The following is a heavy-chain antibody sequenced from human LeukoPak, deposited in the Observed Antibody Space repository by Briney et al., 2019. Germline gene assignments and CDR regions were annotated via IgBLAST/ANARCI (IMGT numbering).Heavy chain of an antibody. D-gene: IGHD6-6*01. CDR1: GFTFSSYW. Sequence: GGSLRLSCAASGFTFSSYWMSWVRQAPGKGLERVANIKQDGSEKYYVDSVKGRFTISRENAKNSLYLQMNSLRAGDTAVYYCARDLSSYGMDVWGQGTTVTVSS. J-gene: IGHJ6*02. V-gene: IGHV3-7*01. CDR3: ARDLSSYGMDV. CDR2: IKQDGSEK.